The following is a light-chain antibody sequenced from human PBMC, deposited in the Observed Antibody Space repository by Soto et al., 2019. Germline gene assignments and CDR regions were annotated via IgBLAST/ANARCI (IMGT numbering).Light chain of an antibody. CDR3: QQSYSTPWT. Sequence: DIQMTQSPSSLSASVGDRVTITCRASQSISSYLNWYQQKPGKAPKLLIYAASSLQSGVQSRFSGSGSGTDFTLAISSLQPDDFATYYCQQSYSTPWTFGQGTKVEIK. CDR2: AAS. V-gene: IGKV1-39*01. CDR1: QSISSY. J-gene: IGKJ1*01.